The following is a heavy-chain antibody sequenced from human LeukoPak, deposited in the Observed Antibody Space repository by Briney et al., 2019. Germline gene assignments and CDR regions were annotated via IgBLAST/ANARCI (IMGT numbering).Heavy chain of an antibody. CDR2: IYHSGST. V-gene: IGHV4-4*02. D-gene: IGHD4-11*01. CDR1: GGSISSNNW. J-gene: IGHJ4*02. Sequence: PSGTPSLTCAVSGGSISSNNWWSWVRQPPGKGLEWIGEIYHSGSTTYNPSLKSRVTISVDKSKNQFSLELSSVAAADTAVYFCARKDSNYGGFDYWGQGTLVTVSS. CDR3: ARKDSNYGGFDY.